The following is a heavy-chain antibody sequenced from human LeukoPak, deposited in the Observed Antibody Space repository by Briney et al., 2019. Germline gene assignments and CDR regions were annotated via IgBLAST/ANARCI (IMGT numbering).Heavy chain of an antibody. D-gene: IGHD3-16*02. Sequence: SETLSLTCTVSGGSISSSSYYWGWIRQPPGKGLEWIGSIYYSGSTYYNPSLKSRVTISVDTSKNQFSLKLSSVTAADTAVYYCAREDLGGNYRYFDLWGRGTLVTVSS. CDR3: AREDLGGNYRYFDL. CDR1: GGSISSSSYY. CDR2: IYYSGST. J-gene: IGHJ2*01. V-gene: IGHV4-39*07.